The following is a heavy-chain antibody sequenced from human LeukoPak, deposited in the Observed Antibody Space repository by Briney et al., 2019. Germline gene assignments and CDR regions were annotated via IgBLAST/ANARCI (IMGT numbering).Heavy chain of an antibody. D-gene: IGHD6-19*01. V-gene: IGHV3-30-3*01. CDR2: ISYDGSNK. Sequence: GGSLRLSCAASGFTFSSYWMHWVRQAPGKGLEWVAVISYDGSNKYYADSVKGRFTISRDNSKNTLYLQMNSLRAEDTAVYYCARDGIAVAGIGYFDYWGQGTLVTVSS. CDR3: ARDGIAVAGIGYFDY. J-gene: IGHJ4*02. CDR1: GFTFSSYW.